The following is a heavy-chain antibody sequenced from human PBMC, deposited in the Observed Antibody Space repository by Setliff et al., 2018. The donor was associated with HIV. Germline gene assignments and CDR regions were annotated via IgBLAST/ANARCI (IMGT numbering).Heavy chain of an antibody. J-gene: IGHJ4*02. Sequence: SETLSLTCTVSGDSISGGSSYWSWIRQPAGKGLEWIGRIYTSGSTNYNPPLKSRVTISVDTSKNQFSLRLSSVTAADTAMYYCARHVGISIGGTRGDFDCWGQGTLVTVSS. CDR1: GDSISGGSSY. V-gene: IGHV4-61*02. D-gene: IGHD6-13*01. CDR3: ARHVGISIGGTRGDFDC. CDR2: IYTSGST.